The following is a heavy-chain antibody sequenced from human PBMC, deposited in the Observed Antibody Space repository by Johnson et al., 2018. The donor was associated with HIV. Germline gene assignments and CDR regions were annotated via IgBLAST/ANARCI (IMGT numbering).Heavy chain of an antibody. CDR3: TTPGYDTEDAFDI. CDR2: IKSKTDGGTT. D-gene: IGHD3-9*01. CDR1: GFTFSNAW. J-gene: IGHJ3*02. V-gene: IGHV3-15*01. Sequence: VQLVESGGGVVQPGRSLRLSCAASGFTFSNAWMSWVRQAPGKGLEWVGRIKSKTDGGTTDYAAPVKGRFTISRDDSKNTLYLQMNSLKTEDTAVYYCTTPGYDTEDAFDIWGQGTMVTVS.